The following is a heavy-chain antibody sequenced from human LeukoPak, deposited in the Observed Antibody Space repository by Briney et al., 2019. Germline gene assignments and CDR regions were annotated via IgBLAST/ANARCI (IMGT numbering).Heavy chain of an antibody. CDR3: ARTTVTTWRYYFNY. V-gene: IGHV4-30-4*02. CDR1: GGSISSGDYY. CDR2: IYYSGST. Sequence: SETLSLTCTVSGGSISSGDYYWSWIRQPPGKGLEWIGYIYYSGSTYYNPSLKSRVTISVDTSKNQFSLRLSSVTAADTAVYYCARTTVTTWRYYFNYWGQGTLVTVSS. J-gene: IGHJ4*02. D-gene: IGHD4-17*01.